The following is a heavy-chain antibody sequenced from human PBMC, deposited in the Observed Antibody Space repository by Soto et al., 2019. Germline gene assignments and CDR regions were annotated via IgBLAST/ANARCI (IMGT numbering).Heavy chain of an antibody. Sequence: SETLSLTCPFSGGSISSYYWIWIRQPPGKGLEWIGYIYYSGSTNYNPSLKSRVTISVDTSKNQFSLKLSSVTAADTAVYYCASLSIAGLDPWGQGTLVTVSS. J-gene: IGHJ5*02. D-gene: IGHD6-6*01. V-gene: IGHV4-59*01. CDR2: IYYSGST. CDR1: GGSISSYY. CDR3: ASLSIAGLDP.